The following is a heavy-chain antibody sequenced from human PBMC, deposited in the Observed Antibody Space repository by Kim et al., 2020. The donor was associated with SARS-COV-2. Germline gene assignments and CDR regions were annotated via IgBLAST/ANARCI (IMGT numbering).Heavy chain of an antibody. J-gene: IGHJ4*02. V-gene: IGHV3-48*02. CDR3: TSGIEHAFGY. Sequence: GGSLRLSCAASGFTFSIYSMNWVRQAPGKGLEWVSYITGSSSTIYYADSVKGRFTISRDNAKNSLYLQMNSLRDEDTAVYYCTSGIEHAFGYWGQGTLVTVSS. CDR2: ITGSSSTI. CDR1: GFTFSIYS.